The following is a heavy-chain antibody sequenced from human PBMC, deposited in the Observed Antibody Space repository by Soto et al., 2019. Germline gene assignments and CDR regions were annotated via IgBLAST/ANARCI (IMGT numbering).Heavy chain of an antibody. J-gene: IGHJ6*02. CDR2: MYNSGST. CDR1: GGSISSYY. V-gene: IGHV4-59*01. CDR3: ARGIEGWYQGRYYYGMDV. D-gene: IGHD6-19*01. Sequence: PSETLSLTCTVSGGSISSYYWTWIRQPPGKGLEWIGFMYNSGSTHYNPSLKSRVTISLDTSKNQFSLKLSSVTAADTAVYYCARGIEGWYQGRYYYGMDVWGQGTTVTVS.